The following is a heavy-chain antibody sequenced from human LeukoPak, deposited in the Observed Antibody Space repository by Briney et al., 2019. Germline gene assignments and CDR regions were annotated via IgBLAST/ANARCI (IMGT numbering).Heavy chain of an antibody. CDR3: ASSIAVAGALDY. D-gene: IGHD6-19*01. V-gene: IGHV1-46*01. Sequence: ASVKVSCKASGYTFTGYYMHWVRQAPGQGLEWMGFINPSGSSAAYAQKFQGRLTMTRDMFTSTDYMELTSLTSDDTAVYYCASSIAVAGALDYWGRGTLVTVSS. CDR2: INPSGSSA. CDR1: GYTFTGYY. J-gene: IGHJ4*02.